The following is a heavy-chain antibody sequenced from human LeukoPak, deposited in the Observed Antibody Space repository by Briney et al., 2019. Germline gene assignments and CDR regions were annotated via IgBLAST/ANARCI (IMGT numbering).Heavy chain of an antibody. CDR1: GFTFSSYG. J-gene: IGHJ4*02. D-gene: IGHD5-12*01. Sequence: GGSLRLSCAASGFTFSSYGIHWVRQAPGKGLEWVAFIRYDGSNKYYADSVKGRFTISRDNSKNTLYLQMNSLRAEDTAVYYCAKDRRGPHYFDYWGQRTLVTVSS. CDR3: AKDRRGPHYFDY. CDR2: IRYDGSNK. V-gene: IGHV3-30*02.